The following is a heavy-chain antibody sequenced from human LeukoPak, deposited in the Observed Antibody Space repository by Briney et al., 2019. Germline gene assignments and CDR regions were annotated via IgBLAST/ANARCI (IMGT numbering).Heavy chain of an antibody. CDR3: ARAGDYYSTGDC. J-gene: IGHJ4*02. V-gene: IGHV3-11*01. Sequence: GGSLRLSCATSGFTFSDYYMSWIRQAPGKGLEWVSYISSSGSTIYYADSVKGRFTISRDESKNSLYLQMSSLKTDDTAVYYCARAGDYYSTGDCWGQGTLVTVSS. CDR2: ISSSGSTI. D-gene: IGHD3-22*01. CDR1: GFTFSDYY.